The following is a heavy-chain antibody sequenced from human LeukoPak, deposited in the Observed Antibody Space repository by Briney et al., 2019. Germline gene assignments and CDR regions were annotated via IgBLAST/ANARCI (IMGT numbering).Heavy chain of an antibody. V-gene: IGHV1-46*01. CDR3: AREVASGSYPNWFDP. Sequence: GASVKISCKASGYTFTSYYMHWVRQAPGQGLEWMGIINPSGGSTSYAQKFQGRVTMTRDMSTSTVYMELSSLRSEDTAVYYCAREVASGSYPNWFDPWGQGTLVTVSS. CDR2: INPSGGST. J-gene: IGHJ5*02. CDR1: GYTFTSYY. D-gene: IGHD1-26*01.